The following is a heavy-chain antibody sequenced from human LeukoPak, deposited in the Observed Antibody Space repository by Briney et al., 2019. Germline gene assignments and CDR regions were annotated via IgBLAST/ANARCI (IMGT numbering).Heavy chain of an antibody. J-gene: IGHJ4*02. CDR2: IYFNGST. CDR3: VRGVADSYGQFDN. Sequence: SQTLSLTCTVSGGSVSSDNSYWSWIRQPAGKGLEWIGRIYFNGSTNYNPSFKSRVSTSVDKPKNQFSLKLTSVTAADTAVYYCVRGVADSYGQFDNWGQGTLVTVSS. D-gene: IGHD3-10*01. CDR1: GGSVSSDNSY. V-gene: IGHV4-61*02.